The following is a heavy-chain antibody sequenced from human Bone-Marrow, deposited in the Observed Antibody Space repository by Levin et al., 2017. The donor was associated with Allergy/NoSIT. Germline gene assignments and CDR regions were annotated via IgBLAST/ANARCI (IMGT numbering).Heavy chain of an antibody. CDR3: AKDLRRGVSTYSLYFDY. D-gene: IGHD2-15*01. Sequence: GESLKISCAASGFTFSSYVMSWVRQAPGKGLEWVSAISGSGGSTYYADSVKGRVTISRDNSKNTLYLQMNSLRAEDTAVYYCAKDLRRGVSTYSLYFDYWGQGTLVTVSS. J-gene: IGHJ4*02. CDR2: ISGSGGST. CDR1: GFTFSSYV. V-gene: IGHV3-23*01.